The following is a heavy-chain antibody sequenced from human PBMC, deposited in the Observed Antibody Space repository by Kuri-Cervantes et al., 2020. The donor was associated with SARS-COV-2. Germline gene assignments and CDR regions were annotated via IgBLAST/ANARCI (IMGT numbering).Heavy chain of an antibody. CDR1: GYTFTSYD. CDR2: MNPNSGNT. J-gene: IGHJ3*02. CDR3: ATASGPRGAFDI. D-gene: IGHD1-14*01. V-gene: IGHV1-8*01. Sequence: ASVKVSCKASGYTFTSYDINWVRQATGQGLEWMGWMNPNSGNTGYAQKFQGRVTMTEDTSTDTAYMELSSLRSEDTAVYYCATASGPRGAFDIWGQGTMVTVSS.